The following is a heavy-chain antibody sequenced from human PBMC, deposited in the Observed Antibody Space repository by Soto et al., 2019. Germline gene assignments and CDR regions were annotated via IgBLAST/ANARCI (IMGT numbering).Heavy chain of an antibody. D-gene: IGHD3-16*01. CDR2: IIPIFGTA. CDR3: ARDVAGWLPPGGRYFQH. Sequence: QVQLVQSGAEVKKPGSSVKVSCKASGGTFSSYAISWVRQAPGQGLEWMGGIIPIFGTANYAQKFQGRVTITADESTSTAYMELSSLRSEDTAVYYCARDVAGWLPPGGRYFQHWGQGTLVTVSS. J-gene: IGHJ1*01. V-gene: IGHV1-69*12. CDR1: GGTFSSYA.